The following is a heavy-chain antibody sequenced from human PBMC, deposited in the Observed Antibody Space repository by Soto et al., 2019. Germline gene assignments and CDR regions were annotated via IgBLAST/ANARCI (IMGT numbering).Heavy chain of an antibody. Sequence: QVQLVESGGGVGQPGRSLRLSCAASGFTFSSYGMHWVRQAPGKGLEWVAVIWYDGSNKYYADSVKGRFTISRDNSKNTLYLQMNSLRAEDTAVYYCARGSYCSGGSCYFAAYYYYYYMDVWGKGTTVTVSS. CDR2: IWYDGSNK. CDR3: ARGSYCSGGSCYFAAYYYYYYMDV. J-gene: IGHJ6*03. D-gene: IGHD2-15*01. CDR1: GFTFSSYG. V-gene: IGHV3-33*01.